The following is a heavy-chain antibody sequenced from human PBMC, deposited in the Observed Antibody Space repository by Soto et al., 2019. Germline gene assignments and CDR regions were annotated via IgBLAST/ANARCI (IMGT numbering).Heavy chain of an antibody. Sequence: PGGSLRLSCAASGLIFSNYKMHWVRQAPGKGLVWVSRINTDGSITDYADSVKGRFTVSRDNPKNTLYLQMNSLRAEDTAVYYCARDTDGLHYWGQGTLVTVSP. V-gene: IGHV3-74*01. CDR1: GLIFSNYK. CDR2: INTDGSIT. CDR3: ARDTDGLHY. J-gene: IGHJ4*02.